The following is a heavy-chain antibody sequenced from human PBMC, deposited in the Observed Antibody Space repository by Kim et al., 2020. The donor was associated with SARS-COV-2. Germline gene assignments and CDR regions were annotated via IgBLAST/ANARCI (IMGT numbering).Heavy chain of an antibody. CDR2: IIPIFGTA. CDR3: ARGKIADTKEAYYYYGMDV. D-gene: IGHD5-18*01. CDR1: GGTFSSYA. J-gene: IGHJ6*02. V-gene: IGHV1-69*13. Sequence: SVKVSCKASGGTFSSYAISWVRQAPGQGLEWMGGIIPIFGTANYAQKFQGRVTITADESTSTAYMELSSLRSEDTAVYYCARGKIADTKEAYYYYGMDVWGQGTTVTVSS.